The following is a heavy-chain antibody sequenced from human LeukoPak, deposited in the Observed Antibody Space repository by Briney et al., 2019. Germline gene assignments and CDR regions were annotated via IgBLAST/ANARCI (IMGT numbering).Heavy chain of an antibody. J-gene: IGHJ4*02. CDR3: AAIGTTVTTGFDY. V-gene: IGHV1-69*04. CDR1: GGTFSSYA. CDR2: IIPILGIA. Sequence: ASVKVSCKASGGTFSSYAISWVRQAPGQGLEWMGRIIPILGIANYAQEFQGRVTITADESTSTAYMELSSLRSEDTAVYYCAAIGTTVTTGFDYWGQGTLVTVSS. D-gene: IGHD4-17*01.